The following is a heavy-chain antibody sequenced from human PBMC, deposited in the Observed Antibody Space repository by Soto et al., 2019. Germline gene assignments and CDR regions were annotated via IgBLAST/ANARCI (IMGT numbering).Heavy chain of an antibody. D-gene: IGHD3-22*01. CDR1: GDSISNSRYY. J-gene: IGHJ4*02. CDR3: ARARRVTMRYPSKYYFDY. Sequence: SETLSLTCAVSGDSISNSRYYWAWIRRPPGKGLEWLGSISYSGSAFYNTSLEGRVTISVETSKNQFSLKLSSVTAADTAVYYCARARRVTMRYPSKYYFDYWGQGTLVTVSS. V-gene: IGHV4-39*01. CDR2: ISYSGSA.